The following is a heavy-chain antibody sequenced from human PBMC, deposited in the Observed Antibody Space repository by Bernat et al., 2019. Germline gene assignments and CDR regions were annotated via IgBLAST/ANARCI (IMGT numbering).Heavy chain of an antibody. Sequence: QLQLQESGSGLVKPSQTLSLTFAVSGGSISSGGYSWSWIRQPPGKGLEWIGYIYHSGSTYYNPSLKSRVTISVDRSKNQFSLKLSSVTAADTAVYYCAREAYGSGSLYFDYWGQGTLVTVSS. CDR3: AREAYGSGSLYFDY. D-gene: IGHD3-10*01. J-gene: IGHJ4*02. CDR2: IYHSGST. V-gene: IGHV4-30-2*01. CDR1: GGSISSGGYS.